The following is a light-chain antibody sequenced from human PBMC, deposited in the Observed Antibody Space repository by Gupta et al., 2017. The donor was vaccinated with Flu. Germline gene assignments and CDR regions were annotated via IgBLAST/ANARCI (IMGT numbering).Light chain of an antibody. Sequence: SSELNQDPAVSVALGQTVRITCQGDSLRSFEASWYQQKPGQAPVLFIDGRNDRPSGLPDRCDAYRSGTTALSNITGDQAEDDAYYYSTYQDSRDNRLFGGGTRLTVL. V-gene: IGLV3-19*01. J-gene: IGLJ2*01. CDR1: SLRSFE. CDR3: TYQDSRDNRL. CDR2: GRN.